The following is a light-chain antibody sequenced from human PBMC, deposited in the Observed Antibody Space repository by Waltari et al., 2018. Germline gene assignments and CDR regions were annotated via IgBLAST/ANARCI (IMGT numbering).Light chain of an antibody. J-gene: IGKJ4*01. Sequence: EIVMTQSPATLSVSPGDRATLSCRASQSANSKLAWYQQKPGQAPRLLIYGASIRATGIPARFSGSVSGTEFTLTISSLQSEDFAVYYCQKYNDWLTFGGGTKVEIK. CDR3: QKYNDWLT. V-gene: IGKV3-15*01. CDR2: GAS. CDR1: QSANSK.